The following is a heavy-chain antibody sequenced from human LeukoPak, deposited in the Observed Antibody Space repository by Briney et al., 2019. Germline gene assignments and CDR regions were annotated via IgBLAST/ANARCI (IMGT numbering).Heavy chain of an antibody. CDR1: GDSVRSHSAV. CDR3: ARNDVRYLVEWIDP. Sequence: SQTLSLTCAISGDSVRSHSAVWNWIRQSPSRGLEWLGRAYYRSKWYNDYAESVKSRISINLDTSKNHFSMQLNSVTPEDTAVFYCARNDVRYLVEWIDPWGQGTLVTVSS. D-gene: IGHD3-16*02. J-gene: IGHJ5*02. V-gene: IGHV6-1*01. CDR2: AYYRSKWYN.